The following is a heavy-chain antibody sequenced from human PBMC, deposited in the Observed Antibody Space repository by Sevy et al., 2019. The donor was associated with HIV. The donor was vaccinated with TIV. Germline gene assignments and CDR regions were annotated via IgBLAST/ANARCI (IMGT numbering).Heavy chain of an antibody. Sequence: GGSLRLSCTASGFTFGDYAMNWFHQAPGKGLEWVGFIRTKAYGGTTEYAASLKGRFTISRDDSKSIAYLQMNSLKTEDTAVYYCTRGRYTYVPFDYWGQGTLVTVSS. V-gene: IGHV3-49*03. CDR1: GFTFGDYA. CDR3: TRGRYTYVPFDY. D-gene: IGHD3-10*02. CDR2: IRTKAYGGTT. J-gene: IGHJ4*02.